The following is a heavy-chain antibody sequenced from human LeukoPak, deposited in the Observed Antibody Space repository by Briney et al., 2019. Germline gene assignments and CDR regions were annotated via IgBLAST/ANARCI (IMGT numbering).Heavy chain of an antibody. V-gene: IGHV3-7*01. CDR3: ARRSVAYPYDSSGYSPVYYFDY. Sequence: GGSLRLSCAASGFTFSNYWMSWVRQAPGKGLEWVANIKQDRSEKYYVDSVKGRFTISRDNAKNSLYLQMNSLRAEDTAVYYCARRSVAYPYDSSGYSPVYYFDYWGQGTLVTVSS. CDR1: GFTFSNYW. J-gene: IGHJ4*02. D-gene: IGHD3-22*01. CDR2: IKQDRSEK.